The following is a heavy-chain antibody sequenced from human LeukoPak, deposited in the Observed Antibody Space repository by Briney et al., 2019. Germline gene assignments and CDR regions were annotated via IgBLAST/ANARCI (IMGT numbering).Heavy chain of an antibody. CDR2: IYGNNST. Sequence: GGSLRLSCAASGFTVSSNYMSWVRQAPGKGLECVSVIYGNNSTYYADSVKGRFTISRDNSKNTLYLQMNSLRAEDTAVYYCARESVTGAGTVGYWGQGTLVTVSS. V-gene: IGHV3-53*01. CDR1: GFTVSSNY. CDR3: ARESVTGAGTVGY. J-gene: IGHJ4*02. D-gene: IGHD6-13*01.